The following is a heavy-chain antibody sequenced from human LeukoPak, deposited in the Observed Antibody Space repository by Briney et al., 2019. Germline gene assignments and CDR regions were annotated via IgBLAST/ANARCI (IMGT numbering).Heavy chain of an antibody. Sequence: ASVKVSCKASGYTFTSHDINWVRQATGQGLEWMGWMSPNSGDTGYAQKLQGRVTMTTDTSTSTTYMELRSLRSDNTAVYYCARGRGYCSSTSCRRGIFDYWGQGTLVTVSS. CDR1: GYTFTSHD. CDR3: ARGRGYCSSTSCRRGIFDY. D-gene: IGHD2-2*01. V-gene: IGHV1-8*01. J-gene: IGHJ4*02. CDR2: MSPNSGDT.